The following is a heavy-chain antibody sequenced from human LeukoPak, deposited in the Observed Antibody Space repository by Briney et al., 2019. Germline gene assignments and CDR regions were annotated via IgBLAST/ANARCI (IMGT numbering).Heavy chain of an antibody. Sequence: ASVKVSCKASGYTFTSYDINWVRQATGQGLEWMGWMNPNSGNTGYAQKFQGRVTMTRNTSISTAYMELSSLRSEDTAVYYCARRGSIAVAGQLFYYYYGMDVWGQGTTVIVSS. CDR1: GYTFTSYD. CDR2: MNPNSGNT. J-gene: IGHJ6*02. D-gene: IGHD6-19*01. V-gene: IGHV1-8*01. CDR3: ARRGSIAVAGQLFYYYYGMDV.